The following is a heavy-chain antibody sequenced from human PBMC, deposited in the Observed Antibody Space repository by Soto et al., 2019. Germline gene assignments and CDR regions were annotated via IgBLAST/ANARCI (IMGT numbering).Heavy chain of an antibody. Sequence: LSLTFTVSGGSISSGGYYWSWIRQHPGKGLEWIGYIYYSGSTYYNPSLKSRVTISVDTSKNQFSLKLSSVTAADTAVYYCARDSDYSNRYYGMDVWGQGTTVTVSS. CDR3: ARDSDYSNRYYGMDV. CDR2: IYYSGST. CDR1: GGSISSGGYY. V-gene: IGHV4-31*03. J-gene: IGHJ6*02. D-gene: IGHD4-4*01.